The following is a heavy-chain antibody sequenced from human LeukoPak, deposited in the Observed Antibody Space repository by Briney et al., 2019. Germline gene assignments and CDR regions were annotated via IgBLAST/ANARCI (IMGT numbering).Heavy chain of an antibody. CDR3: ASHTKQGGTTWYCFTCFPHAFDI. J-gene: IGHJ3*02. V-gene: IGHV1-69*06. D-gene: IGHD1-1*01. CDR1: GGTFSSYA. CDR2: IIPIFGTA. Sequence: GASVKVSCKASGGTFSSYAISWVRQAPGQGLEWMGGIIPIFGTANYAQKFPGRVTITADKSTSTAYMELSSLRSEDTAVYYCASHTKQGGTTWYCFTCFPHAFDIWGQGTMVTVSS.